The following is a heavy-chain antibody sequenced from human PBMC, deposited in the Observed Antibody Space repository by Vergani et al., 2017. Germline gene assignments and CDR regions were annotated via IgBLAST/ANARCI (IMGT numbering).Heavy chain of an antibody. Sequence: EVQLLQSGGGVIQPGGSVRLSCAASGFTFSACPMTWVRQAPGKGLEWGSAISARYPSTYYADSVKGRFTISRDNSKNMLYLQMNSLRAEDTGVYYCAREERSNTSPFVGDWGQGTLVTV. V-gene: IGHV3-23*01. CDR1: GFTFSACP. CDR2: ISARYPST. CDR3: AREERSNTSPFVGD. J-gene: IGHJ4*02. D-gene: IGHD2/OR15-2a*01.